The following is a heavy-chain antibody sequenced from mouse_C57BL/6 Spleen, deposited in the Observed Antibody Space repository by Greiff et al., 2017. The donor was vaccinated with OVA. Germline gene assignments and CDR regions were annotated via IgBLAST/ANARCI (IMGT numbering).Heavy chain of an antibody. CDR1: GFNIKDDY. D-gene: IGHD2-10*01. CDR3: TPAYPWFAY. CDR2: IDPENGDT. J-gene: IGHJ3*01. V-gene: IGHV14-4*01. Sequence: VQLQQSGAELVRPGASVKLSCTASGFNIKDDYMHWVKQRPEQGLEWIGWIDPENGDTEHASKFQGKATITADTSSNTAYLQLSSLTSEDTAVYYCTPAYPWFAYWGQGTLVTVSA.